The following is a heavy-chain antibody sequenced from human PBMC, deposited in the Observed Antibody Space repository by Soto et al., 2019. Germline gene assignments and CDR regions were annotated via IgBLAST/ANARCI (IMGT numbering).Heavy chain of an antibody. V-gene: IGHV3-74*01. CDR2: INSDGSST. CDR1: GFTFSSYW. Sequence: GGSLRLSCAASGFTFSSYWMHWVRQAPGKGLVWVSRINSDGSSTSYADSVKGRFTISRDNAKNTLYLQMNSLRAEDTAVYYCARENGGRIVVVPAAIDYFDYWGQGTLVTVS. D-gene: IGHD2-2*01. CDR3: ARENGGRIVVVPAAIDYFDY. J-gene: IGHJ4*02.